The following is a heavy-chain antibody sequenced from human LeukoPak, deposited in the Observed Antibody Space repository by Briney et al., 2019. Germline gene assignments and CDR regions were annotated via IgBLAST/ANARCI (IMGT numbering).Heavy chain of an antibody. CDR3: ARLPGGVVIDAGLY. J-gene: IGHJ4*02. Sequence: AGGSLRLSCAASGFTLSSDSMNWVRQAPGKGLEWVSYISSSGSTIYYADSVKGRVTISRDNAKNSLYLQMNSLRAEDTATYYCARLPGGVVIDAGLYWGQGTLVTVSS. CDR2: ISSSGSTI. CDR1: GFTLSSDS. V-gene: IGHV3-48*01. D-gene: IGHD2-21*01.